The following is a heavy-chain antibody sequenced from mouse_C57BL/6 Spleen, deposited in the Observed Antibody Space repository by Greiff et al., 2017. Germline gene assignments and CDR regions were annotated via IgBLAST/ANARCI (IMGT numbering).Heavy chain of an antibody. V-gene: IGHV1-80*01. CDR1: GYAFSSYW. CDR2: IYPGDGDT. J-gene: IGHJ4*01. CDR3: ARSGVTTYYYAMDD. D-gene: IGHD2-3*01. Sequence: QVQLKESGAELVKPGASVKISCKASGYAFSSYWMNWVKQRPGKGLEWIGQIYPGDGDTNYNAKFKGKATLTADKSSSTAYMTLSSLTSEDTAVYFCARSGVTTYYYAMDDWGQGTSVTVAS.